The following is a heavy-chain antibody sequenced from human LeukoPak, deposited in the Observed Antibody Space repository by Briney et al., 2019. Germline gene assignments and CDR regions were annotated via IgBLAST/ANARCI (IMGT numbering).Heavy chain of an antibody. Sequence: PGGSLRLSCAASGFTFSDDYMSWIRQAPGKGLEWVSYICSSGSTIYYVDSVKGRFTISRDNAKNSLYLQMNSLRAEDTAVYYCARGITQSSYYYYYMDVWGKGTTVTVSS. CDR1: GFTFSDDY. D-gene: IGHD3-16*01. J-gene: IGHJ6*03. V-gene: IGHV3-11*04. CDR3: ARGITQSSYYYYYMDV. CDR2: ICSSGSTI.